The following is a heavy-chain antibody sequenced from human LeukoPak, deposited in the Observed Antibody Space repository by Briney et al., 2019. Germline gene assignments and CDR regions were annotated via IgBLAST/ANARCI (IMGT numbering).Heavy chain of an antibody. CDR1: GXSISSSSYY. CDR2: IYYSGST. Sequence: PSETLSLTCTVSGXSISSSSYYWGWIRQPPGKGLEWIGSIYYSGSTYYNPSLKSRVTISVDTSKNQFSLKLSSVTAADTAVYYCARQTYYYDSSGYGGWGQGTLVTVSS. CDR3: ARQTYYYDSSGYGG. D-gene: IGHD3-22*01. J-gene: IGHJ4*02. V-gene: IGHV4-39*01.